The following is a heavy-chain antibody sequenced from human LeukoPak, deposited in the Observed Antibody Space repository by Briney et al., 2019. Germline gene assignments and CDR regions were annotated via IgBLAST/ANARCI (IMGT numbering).Heavy chain of an antibody. D-gene: IGHD6-19*01. CDR3: ARGSDSSGWLDYYMDV. CDR1: GFTFKTYT. J-gene: IGHJ6*03. Sequence: GGSQRLSCAASGFTFKTYTLNWVRQAPGKGLEWVSSISSSGDYKYYADSLKGRFTISRDNAKNSVYLQLSSLRADDTAVYYCARGSDSSGWLDYYMDVWGKGTTVTISS. CDR2: ISSSGDYK. V-gene: IGHV3-21*01.